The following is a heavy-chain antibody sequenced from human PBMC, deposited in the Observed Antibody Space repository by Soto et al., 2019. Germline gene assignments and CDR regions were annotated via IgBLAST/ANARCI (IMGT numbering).Heavy chain of an antibody. V-gene: IGHV4-39*01. CDR1: GGSISSSSYY. CDR2: IYYSGST. D-gene: IGHD2-15*01. J-gene: IGHJ5*02. CDR3: ASYPPGYRSGGSCYGKGFDP. Sequence: SETLSLTCTVSGGSISSSSYYWGWIRQPPGKGLEWIGSIYYSGSTYYNPSLKSRVTISVDTSKNQFSLKLSSVTAADTAVYYCASYPPGYRSGGSCYGKGFDPWGQGTLVTVSS.